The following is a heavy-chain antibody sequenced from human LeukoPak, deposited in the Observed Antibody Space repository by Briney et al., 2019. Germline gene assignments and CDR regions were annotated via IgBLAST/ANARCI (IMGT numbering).Heavy chain of an antibody. V-gene: IGHV3-74*01. CDR3: ASRLDSSGWYVFDY. CDR2: INSDRSSI. J-gene: IGHJ4*02. D-gene: IGHD6-19*01. CDR1: GFTFSSYW. Sequence: GGSLRLSCAASGFTFSSYWMHWVRQAPGKGLVCVSHINSDRSSISYADSVKGPFTISRDNAKNTLYLQMNSLRAEDTAVYYCASRLDSSGWYVFDYWGQGNLVTVSS.